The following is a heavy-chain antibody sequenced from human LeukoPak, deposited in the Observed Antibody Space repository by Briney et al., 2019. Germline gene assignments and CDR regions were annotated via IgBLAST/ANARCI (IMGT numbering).Heavy chain of an antibody. Sequence: ASVKVSCKASGYTFTSYYMHWVRQAPGQGLEWMGIINASGGSTSYAQKFQGRVTMTMDTSTSTVYMELSSLRSEDTAVYYCARDRLATPTLYYYYYGLDVWGQGTTVTVSS. J-gene: IGHJ6*02. CDR3: ARDRLATPTLYYYYYGLDV. V-gene: IGHV1-46*01. CDR1: GYTFTSYY. CDR2: INASGGST.